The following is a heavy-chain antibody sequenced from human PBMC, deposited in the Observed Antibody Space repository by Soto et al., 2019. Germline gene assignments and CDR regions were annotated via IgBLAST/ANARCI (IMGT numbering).Heavy chain of an antibody. J-gene: IGHJ4*01. CDR1: GFIFSSYA. CDR3: ATHIRSGSYPDY. D-gene: IGHD3-10*01. V-gene: IGHV3-23*01. CDR2: ISASGSST. Sequence: EVQLLESGGGLAQSGGSLRLSCAASGFIFSSYAMSWVRQAPGKGLEWVSAISASGSSTYYADSVKGRYTISRDNSKNTLFLQMSALRAEDTAVYYCATHIRSGSYPDYWGHRTLVTVSS.